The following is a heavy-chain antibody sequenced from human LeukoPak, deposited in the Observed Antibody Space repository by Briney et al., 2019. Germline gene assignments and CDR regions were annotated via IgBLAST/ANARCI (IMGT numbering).Heavy chain of an antibody. CDR1: GGSMRSYY. J-gene: IGHJ4*02. V-gene: IGHV4-59*12. Sequence: SETLSLTCTVSGGSMRSYYLSWIRQPPGKGLEWIGYISYSGSSNYNPSLKSRVIISVDTSKNQFSLKLSSVTAPDTAVYYCARDHHDKGDEFHYWGQGTLVTVSS. D-gene: IGHD3-16*01. CDR3: ARDHHDKGDEFHY. CDR2: ISYSGSS.